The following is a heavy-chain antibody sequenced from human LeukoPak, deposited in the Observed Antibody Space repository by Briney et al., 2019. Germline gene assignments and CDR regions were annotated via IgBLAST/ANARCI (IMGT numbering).Heavy chain of an antibody. Sequence: GGSLRLSCAASGFTFSSYAMSWVRQAPGKGLEWVSAISGSGGGTYSADSLKGRVSLSRDNCKITLYLQMNSLRAEDKAVYYCAKDLGYSSGWYPYNGFDPWGQGTLVTVSS. CDR3: AKDLGYSSGWYPYNGFDP. CDR1: GFTFSSYA. J-gene: IGHJ5*02. CDR2: ISGSGGGT. D-gene: IGHD6-19*01. V-gene: IGHV3-23*01.